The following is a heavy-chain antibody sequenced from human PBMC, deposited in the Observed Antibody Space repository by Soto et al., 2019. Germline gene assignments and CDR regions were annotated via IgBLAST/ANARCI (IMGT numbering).Heavy chain of an antibody. Sequence: QVQLQESGPGLVKPSETLSLTCTVSGGSIRTYYWSWIRQPPGKGLEWIGYSYYSGRTNYNPSLKSRVPISVDTSKNQFSLKLTSVTPADTAVYYCAREREGSGYDYWGQGTLVTVSS. D-gene: IGHD5-12*01. CDR1: GGSIRTYY. CDR2: SYYSGRT. V-gene: IGHV4-59*01. J-gene: IGHJ4*02. CDR3: AREREGSGYDY.